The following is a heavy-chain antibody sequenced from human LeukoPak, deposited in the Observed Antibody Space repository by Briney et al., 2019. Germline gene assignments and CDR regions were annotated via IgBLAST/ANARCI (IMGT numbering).Heavy chain of an antibody. CDR3: ARKTLVRGVNFDY. CDR2: ISSTGNTI. V-gene: IGHV3-48*03. J-gene: IGHJ4*02. D-gene: IGHD3-10*01. CDR1: GFTFSSYE. Sequence: GGSLRLSCAASGFTFSSYEMTWVRQAPGKGLEWVSYISSTGNTIYYADSVKGRFTFSRDNAKNSLYLQMNSLRAEDTAVYYCARKTLVRGVNFDYWGQGTLVTVSS.